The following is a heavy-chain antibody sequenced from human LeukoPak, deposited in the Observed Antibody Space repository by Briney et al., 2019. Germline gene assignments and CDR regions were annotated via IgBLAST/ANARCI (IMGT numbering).Heavy chain of an antibody. D-gene: IGHD1-7*01. CDR1: GGTFSSYT. CDR3: ARGRTGTTWGFDY. CDR2: IIPILGIA. J-gene: IGHJ4*02. Sequence: SVRVSCKASGGTFSSYTISWVRQAPGQGLEWMGRIIPILGIANYAQKFQGRVTITADTSTSTAYMELSSLRSEDTAVYYCARGRTGTTWGFDYWRQGTLDTVRS. V-gene: IGHV1-69*02.